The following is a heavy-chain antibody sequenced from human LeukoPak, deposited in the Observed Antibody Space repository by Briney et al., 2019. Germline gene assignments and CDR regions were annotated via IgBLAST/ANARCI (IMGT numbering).Heavy chain of an antibody. D-gene: IGHD3-9*01. CDR1: SGSISSSSYY. Sequence: SETLSPTCTVSSGSISSSSYYWGWIRQPPGKGLEWIGSIYYSGSTYYNPSLKSRVTISVDTSKNQFSLKLNSVTAADTAVHYCARRPTYCDTLTGYYKPSVTFDYWGQGTLVTVSS. J-gene: IGHJ4*02. CDR2: IYYSGST. V-gene: IGHV4-39*01. CDR3: ARRPTYCDTLTGYYKPSVTFDY.